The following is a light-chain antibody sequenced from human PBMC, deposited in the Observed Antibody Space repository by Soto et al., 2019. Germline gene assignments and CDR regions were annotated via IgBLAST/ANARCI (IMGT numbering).Light chain of an antibody. J-gene: IGLJ1*01. Sequence: QSVLTQPPSVSGAPGQRVTISCTGRSSNIGAGFDVHWYQQLPGAAPKLLIFVNSNRPSGVPDRFSGSKSGTSASLAITGLQAEDEADYYCQSYDSSLSGYVFGTGTKV. CDR2: VNS. V-gene: IGLV1-40*01. CDR1: SSNIGAGFD. CDR3: QSYDSSLSGYV.